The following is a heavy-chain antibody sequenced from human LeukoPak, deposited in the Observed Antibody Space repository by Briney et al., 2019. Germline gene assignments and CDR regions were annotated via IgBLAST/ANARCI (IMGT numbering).Heavy chain of an antibody. CDR1: GFTFSSYA. Sequence: PGGSLRLSCAASGFTFSSYAMTWVRQAPGKGLEWVANIKQDGSEKYYVDSVKGRFTISRDNAKNSLYLQMNSLRAEDTAVYYCARGPPAAMIRGVPDYYYMDVWGKGTTVTISS. D-gene: IGHD2-2*01. CDR3: ARGPPAAMIRGVPDYYYMDV. J-gene: IGHJ6*03. CDR2: IKQDGSEK. V-gene: IGHV3-7*01.